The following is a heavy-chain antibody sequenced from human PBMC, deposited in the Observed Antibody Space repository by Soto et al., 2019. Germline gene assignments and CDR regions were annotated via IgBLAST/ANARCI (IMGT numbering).Heavy chain of an antibody. CDR3: ARVSGDLRGDAFDI. CDR2: TYYRSKWYN. V-gene: IGHV6-1*01. J-gene: IGHJ3*02. D-gene: IGHD7-27*01. CDR1: GDSVPSNSAA. Sequence: SQTLSLTCAISGDSVPSNSAAWNWIRQSPSRGLEWLGRTYYRSKWYNDYAVSVKSRITINPDTSKNQFSLQLNSVTPEDAALYDCARVSGDLRGDAFDIWGQGTMVTVSS.